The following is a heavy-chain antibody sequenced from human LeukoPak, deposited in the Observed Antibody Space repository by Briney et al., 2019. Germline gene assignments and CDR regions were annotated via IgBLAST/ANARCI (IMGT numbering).Heavy chain of an antibody. CDR1: GFTFSSYA. CDR3: AKEASYCTNGVCYSRIFDT. Sequence: GGSLRLSCAASGFTFSSYAMSWVRQAPGKGLEWVSAISGSGGSTFYADSVKGRFTMSRDNSKNTLNLQMNSLRAEDTAVYYCAKEASYCTNGVCYSRIFDTWGQGTLVTVSS. V-gene: IGHV3-23*01. D-gene: IGHD2-8*01. CDR2: ISGSGGST. J-gene: IGHJ5*02.